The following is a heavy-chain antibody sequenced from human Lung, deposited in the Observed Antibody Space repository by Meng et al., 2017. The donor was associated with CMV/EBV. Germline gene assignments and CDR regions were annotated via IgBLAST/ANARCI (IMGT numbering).Heavy chain of an antibody. V-gene: IGHV4-34*01. CDR1: GGSLSGYY. CDR3: ARAPIVGATRAWFYYGMDV. D-gene: IGHD1-26*01. J-gene: IGHJ6*02. Sequence: SXTLSLXCAVYGGSLSGYYWSWIRQPPGKGLEWIGEINHSGSTNYNPSLKSRVTISVDTSKNQFSLKLSSVTAADTAVYYCARAPIVGATRAWFYYGMDVXGQGXTVTVSS. CDR2: INHSGST.